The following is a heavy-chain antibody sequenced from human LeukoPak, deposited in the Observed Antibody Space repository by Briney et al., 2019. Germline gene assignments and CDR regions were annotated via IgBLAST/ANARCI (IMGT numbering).Heavy chain of an antibody. Sequence: GGSLRLSCAASGFTASSDYMSWVRQAPGKGLEWVSVIYTGGSTYYADSVKGRFTISRDNSKNTLDLQINSLRAEDTAVYYCARESSMTGFDYWGQGTLVTVSS. V-gene: IGHV3-66*01. CDR1: GFTASSDY. CDR3: ARESSMTGFDY. CDR2: IYTGGST. J-gene: IGHJ4*02. D-gene: IGHD2/OR15-2a*01.